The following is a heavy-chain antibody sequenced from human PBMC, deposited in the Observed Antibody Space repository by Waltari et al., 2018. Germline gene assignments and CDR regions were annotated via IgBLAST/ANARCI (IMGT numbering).Heavy chain of an antibody. J-gene: IGHJ6*02. Sequence: QVQLVESGGGVVQPGRSLRLSCAASGFTFSSYGMHWVRQAPGKGLEWVAVIWDDGRNKYYADSVKGRFTISRDNSKNTLYLQMNSLRAEDTAVYYCARDKEGWYYYGMDVWGQGTTVTVSS. CDR1: GFTFSSYG. CDR3: ARDKEGWYYYGMDV. CDR2: IWDDGRNK. V-gene: IGHV3-33*01.